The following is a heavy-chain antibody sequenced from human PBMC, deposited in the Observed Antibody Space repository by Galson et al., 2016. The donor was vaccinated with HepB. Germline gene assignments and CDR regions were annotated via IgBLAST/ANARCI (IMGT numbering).Heavy chain of an antibody. CDR2: IKGDGSKI. Sequence: SLRLSCAASGFTFSSYAMSWVRQAPGKGLEWIANIKGDGSKIQYVDSVRGRFTISRDNVKNLLYLQMNSLRAEDTAVYYCARDRNYYDGSSYYDVFDIWGQGTMVTVSS. V-gene: IGHV3-7*03. CDR3: ARDRNYYDGSSYYDVFDI. D-gene: IGHD3-22*01. CDR1: GFTFSSYA. J-gene: IGHJ3*02.